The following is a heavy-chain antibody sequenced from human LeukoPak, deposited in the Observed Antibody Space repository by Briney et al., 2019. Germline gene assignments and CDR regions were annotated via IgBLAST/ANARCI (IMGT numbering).Heavy chain of an antibody. CDR3: AKADTFENYFDS. J-gene: IGHJ4*02. V-gene: IGHV3-30*18. CDR2: VSPDGSHV. D-gene: IGHD3-9*01. CDR1: GFTFSTFG. Sequence: GGSLRLSCAASGFTFSTFGMNWVRQAAGKGLEWVALVSPDGSHVNYADSVKGRFTISRDNSKNMMNLQMNSLTSDNTAVYFCAKADTFENYFDSWGQGTLVTVSS.